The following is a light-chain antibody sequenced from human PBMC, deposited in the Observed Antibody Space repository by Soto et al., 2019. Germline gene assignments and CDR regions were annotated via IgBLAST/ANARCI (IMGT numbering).Light chain of an antibody. CDR1: SSDVGGYNY. Sequence: QSVLTQPASVSGSPGQSITISCTGTSSDVGGYNYLSWYQQHPGKAPKVMIYEVSNRPSGVSNRFCGSKSGNTASLTISGLQTEDAADYFCSSYTTSGTPVFGGGTKLTVL. J-gene: IGLJ3*02. CDR2: EVS. CDR3: SSYTTSGTPV. V-gene: IGLV2-14*01.